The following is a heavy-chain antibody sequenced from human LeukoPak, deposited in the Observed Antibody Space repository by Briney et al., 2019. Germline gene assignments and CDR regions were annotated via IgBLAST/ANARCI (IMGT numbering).Heavy chain of an antibody. CDR3: ARHVGISF. J-gene: IGHJ4*02. D-gene: IGHD7-27*01. CDR2: IREDGTEK. CDR1: GFTFSGAW. Sequence: GGSLRLSCTASGFTFSGAWMTWVRQAPGKGLEWVANIREDGTEKNYVESVKGRFTISRDNAKNSLFLQMSNLRDDDTAIYYCARHVGISFWGQGTLVTVSS. V-gene: IGHV3-7*01.